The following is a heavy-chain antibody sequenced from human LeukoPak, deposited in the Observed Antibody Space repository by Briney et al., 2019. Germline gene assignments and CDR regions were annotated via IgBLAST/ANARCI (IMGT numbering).Heavy chain of an antibody. CDR3: AREQQQINWFDP. CDR2: IIPIFGTA. V-gene: IGHV1-69*13. Sequence: ASVKVSCKASGYTFTSYGISWVRQAPGQGLEWMGGIIPIFGTANYAQKFQGRVTITADESTSTAYMELSSLRSEDTAVYYCAREQQQINWFDPWGQGTLVTVSS. D-gene: IGHD6-13*01. CDR1: GYTFTSYG. J-gene: IGHJ5*02.